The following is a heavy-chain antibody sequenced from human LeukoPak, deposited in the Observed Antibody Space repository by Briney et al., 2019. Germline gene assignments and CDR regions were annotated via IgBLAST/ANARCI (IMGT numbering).Heavy chain of an antibody. CDR1: GFTFSSYS. Sequence: GGSLRLSCAASGFTFSSYSMNWVRQAPGKGLEWVSSISSSSSYIYYADSVKGRFTISRDNAKNSLYLQMNSLRAEDTAVYYCATHCSSVSCSLATFDIWGQGTMVTVSS. CDR3: ATHCSSVSCSLATFDI. D-gene: IGHD2-2*01. V-gene: IGHV3-21*01. J-gene: IGHJ3*02. CDR2: ISSSSSYI.